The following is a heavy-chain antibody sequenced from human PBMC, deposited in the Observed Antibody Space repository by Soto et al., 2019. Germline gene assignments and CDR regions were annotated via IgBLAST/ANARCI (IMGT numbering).Heavy chain of an antibody. CDR2: IYYIGST. V-gene: IGHV4-30-4*01. CDR3: ARAGEMAKRNFDY. J-gene: IGHJ4*02. CDR1: GGSISSGYYY. D-gene: IGHD3-10*01. Sequence: SETLSLTCTVSGGSISSGYYYWSWIRQPPGKGLEWIGYIYYIGSTYYKPSLKSRVTISVDTSKNQFSLKLSSVTAADTAVYYCARAGEMAKRNFDYWGQGTLVTVSS.